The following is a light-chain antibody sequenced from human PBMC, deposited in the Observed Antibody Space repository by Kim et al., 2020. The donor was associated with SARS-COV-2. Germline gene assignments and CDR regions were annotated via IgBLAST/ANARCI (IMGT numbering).Light chain of an antibody. CDR3: SSYAGSNKLL. V-gene: IGLV2-8*01. CDR2: EVT. CDR1: RSYVGGYDY. J-gene: IGLJ2*01. Sequence: GQSFTLSCTGTRSYVGGYDYVSWYQQHPGKAPKRMIYEVTKRPSGVPDRFSGSKSGNTASLTVSGLQAEDEADYYCSSYAGSNKLLFGGGTKVTVL.